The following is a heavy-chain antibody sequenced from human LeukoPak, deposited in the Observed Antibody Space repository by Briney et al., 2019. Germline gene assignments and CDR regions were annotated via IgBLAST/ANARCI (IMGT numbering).Heavy chain of an antibody. J-gene: IGHJ4*02. CDR2: MNPNSGGT. D-gene: IGHD5-18*01. Sequence: ASVKVSCKTSGSTFTKYFMHWLRQAPGQGLEWMGGMNPNSGGTNYTQKFQGRVTMTRDTSINTVYMELSRLKSDDTAVYYCATSSGYSHTWGAFDYWGQGALVTVSS. CDR3: ATSSGYSHTWGAFDY. CDR1: GSTFTKYF. V-gene: IGHV1-2*02.